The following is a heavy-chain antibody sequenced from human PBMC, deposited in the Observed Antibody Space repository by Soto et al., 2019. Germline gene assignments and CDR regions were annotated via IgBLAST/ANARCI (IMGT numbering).Heavy chain of an antibody. CDR2: INSEGTGT. V-gene: IGHV3-74*01. J-gene: IGHJ4*01. CDR3: VTDYNSSGYNSDY. Sequence: GGSLRLSCAASGFAFSSYWMHWVRQVPGKGLVWVSRINSEGTGTIYADSVKGRFTISRDNAKNTLYLQMNRLRAHDTAVYYCVTDYNSSGYNSDYYRQQTPVTVAS. CDR1: GFAFSSYW. D-gene: IGHD3-22*01.